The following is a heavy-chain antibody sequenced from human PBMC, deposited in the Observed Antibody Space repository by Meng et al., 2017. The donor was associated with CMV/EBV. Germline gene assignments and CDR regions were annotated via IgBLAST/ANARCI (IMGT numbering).Heavy chain of an antibody. CDR3: ARQHNSSSWIINWFDP. V-gene: IGHV1-2*02. CDR2: INPNSGGT. CDR1: GYAFTGEY. D-gene: IGHD6-13*01. J-gene: IGHJ5*02. Sequence: RVVPAGVWVKRPGGSGKVSWNGWGYAFTGEYMDWVRQAPGQGLGWMGWINPNSGGTNYAQKFQGRVTMTRDTSNSTAYMELSRLRSDDTAVYYCARQHNSSSWIINWFDPWGQGTLVTVSS.